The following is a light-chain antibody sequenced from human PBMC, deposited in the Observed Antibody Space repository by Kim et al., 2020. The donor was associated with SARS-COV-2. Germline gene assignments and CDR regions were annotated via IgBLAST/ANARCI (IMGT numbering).Light chain of an antibody. Sequence: PAAVGDRFTITCRASQSISYWLAWYQQKPGKAPKVLIYDVSNLKSGVPSRFSGGGSGTEFTLTINSLQPDDFATYYCQQYSSYPYTFGQGTKLEI. V-gene: IGKV1-5*01. J-gene: IGKJ2*01. CDR3: QQYSSYPYT. CDR1: QSISYW. CDR2: DVS.